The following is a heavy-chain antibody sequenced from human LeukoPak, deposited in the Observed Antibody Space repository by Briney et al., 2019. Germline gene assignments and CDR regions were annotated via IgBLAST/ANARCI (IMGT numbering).Heavy chain of an antibody. CDR2: INHSGST. D-gene: IGHD3-16*01. CDR1: GGSFSGYY. CDR3: ARGRRGSYAY. Sequence: PPETLSLTCAVYGGSFSGYYWSWIRQLPGKGMEWDGEINHSGSTNYNPSLKSQVTISVDTAKNQFSLELSSVTAADTAVYYCARGRRGSYAYWGQGTLVTVSS. J-gene: IGHJ4*02. V-gene: IGHV4-34*01.